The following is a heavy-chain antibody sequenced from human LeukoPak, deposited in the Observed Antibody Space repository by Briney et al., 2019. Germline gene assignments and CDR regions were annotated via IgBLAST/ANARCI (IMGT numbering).Heavy chain of an antibody. J-gene: IGHJ3*02. V-gene: IGHV3-30-3*01. CDR1: GFTFSSYA. CDR3: ARRFILNDAFDI. Sequence: PGGSLRLSCAASGFTFSSYAMHWVRQAPGKGLEWVAVISYDGSNKYYADSVKGRFTISRDNSKNTLYLQMNSLRAEDTAVYYCARRFILNDAFDIWGQGTMVTVSS. CDR2: ISYDGSNK.